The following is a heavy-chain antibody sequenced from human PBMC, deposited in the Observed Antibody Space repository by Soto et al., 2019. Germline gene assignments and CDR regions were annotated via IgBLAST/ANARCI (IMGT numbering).Heavy chain of an antibody. Sequence: QVQLQESGPGLVKPSETLSLTCTVSGVSFSTYYWSWIRQAPGKGLEWIGYIYYSGSSNYNPSLKSRVTMSVDTSKNQLSLKLSSVTAADTAVYYCARDQGGPLDYWGQGTLVTVSS. CDR3: ARDQGGPLDY. V-gene: IGHV4-59*01. J-gene: IGHJ4*02. CDR1: GVSFSTYY. CDR2: IYYSGSS. D-gene: IGHD2-15*01.